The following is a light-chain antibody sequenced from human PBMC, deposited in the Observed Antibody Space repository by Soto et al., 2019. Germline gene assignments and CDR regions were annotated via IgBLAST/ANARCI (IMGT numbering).Light chain of an antibody. CDR2: STS. J-gene: IGLJ1*01. Sequence: QSGLTQPPSASGTPGQIVAISCSGSSSNIGSNTVTWYQQLPGTAPKLLIYSTSQRSSGVPGRSSGSKSGASASLSISGLQSEDEADYYCAAWDDTLDVDVFGTGTKVTVL. CDR1: SSNIGSNT. V-gene: IGLV1-44*01. CDR3: AAWDDTLDVDV.